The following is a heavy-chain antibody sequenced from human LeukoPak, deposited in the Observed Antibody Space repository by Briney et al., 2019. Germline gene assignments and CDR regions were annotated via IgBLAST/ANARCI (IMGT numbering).Heavy chain of an antibody. CDR3: ARQRGYSYGSDS. V-gene: IGHV4-30-4*01. Sequence: SQTLSLTCTVSGGSISSGDYYWSWIRQPSGKGLEWIGYIYYSGSTYYNPSLKSRVTISVDTSKNQFSLKLSSVTAADTAVYYCARQRGYSYGSDSWGQGTLVTVSS. D-gene: IGHD5-18*01. J-gene: IGHJ4*02. CDR1: GGSISSGDYY. CDR2: IYYSGST.